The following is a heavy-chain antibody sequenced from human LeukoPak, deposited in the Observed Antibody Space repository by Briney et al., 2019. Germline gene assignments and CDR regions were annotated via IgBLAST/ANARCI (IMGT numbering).Heavy chain of an antibody. CDR3: ARTSHYVDIAATIPYGIYYFDY. CDR2: INPSGGTT. J-gene: IGHJ4*02. D-gene: IGHD5-12*01. CDR1: GYTFTSYY. V-gene: IGHV1-46*01. Sequence: ASVKVSCKASGYTFTSYYMHWVRQAPGQGLEWMGIINPSGGTTNYAQKLQGRVTMTTDTSTSTAYMELRSLRSDDTAVYYCARTSHYVDIAATIPYGIYYFDYWGQGTLVTVSS.